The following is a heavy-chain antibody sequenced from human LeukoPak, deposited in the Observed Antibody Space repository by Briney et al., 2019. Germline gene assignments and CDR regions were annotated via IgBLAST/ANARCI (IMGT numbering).Heavy chain of an antibody. CDR2: IRYDGSDK. J-gene: IGHJ5*02. CDR1: GFTFRTYG. CDR3: AKDLPSGYYDSSGYTSPNWFDP. Sequence: GGSLRLSCAASGFTFRTYGMHWVRQAPGKGLEWVTFIRYDGSDKYYADSVKGRFTISRDNSKNTLYLQMNSLRAEDTAVYYCAKDLPSGYYDSSGYTSPNWFDPWGQGTLVTVSS. D-gene: IGHD3-22*01. V-gene: IGHV3-30*02.